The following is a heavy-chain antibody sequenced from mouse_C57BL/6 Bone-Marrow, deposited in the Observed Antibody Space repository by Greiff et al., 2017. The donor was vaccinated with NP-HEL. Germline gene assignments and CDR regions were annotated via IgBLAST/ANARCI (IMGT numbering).Heavy chain of an antibody. D-gene: IGHD1-1*01. J-gene: IGHJ2*01. CDR3: ARDIYGSSYSYFDY. V-gene: IGHV3-5*01. Sequence: EVKVVESGPGLVKPSPTVFLTCTVTGISITTGNYRWIWIRQFPGNKLEWIGYIYYSGTITYNPSITSRTTITRDTPKNPFFLEMNSLTAEDTATYYCARDIYGSSYSYFDYWGQGTTLTVSS. CDR2: IYYSGTI. CDR1: GISITTGNYR.